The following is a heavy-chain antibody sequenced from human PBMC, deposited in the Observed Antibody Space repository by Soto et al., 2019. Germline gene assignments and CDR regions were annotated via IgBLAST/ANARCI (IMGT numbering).Heavy chain of an antibody. Sequence: SETLSLTCTVSGGSISSYYWSWIRQPPGKGLEWIGYIYYSGSTNYNPSLKSRVTISVDTSKNQFSLKLSSVTAADTAVYYCARAPDSGYDPFDYRGQRTLVTVSS. V-gene: IGHV4-59*08. D-gene: IGHD5-12*01. CDR3: ARAPDSGYDPFDY. CDR2: IYYSGST. J-gene: IGHJ4*02. CDR1: GGSISSYY.